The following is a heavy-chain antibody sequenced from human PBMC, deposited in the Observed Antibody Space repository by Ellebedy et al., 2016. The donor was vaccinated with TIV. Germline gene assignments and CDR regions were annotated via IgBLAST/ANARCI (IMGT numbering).Heavy chain of an antibody. CDR2: IYYGGST. V-gene: IGHV4-59*08. J-gene: IGHJ3*02. D-gene: IGHD2-15*01. CDR1: GCSISSFY. CDR3: ARRSALIDAFDI. Sequence: MPSETLSLTCTVSGCSISSFYWTWIRQSPGKGLEWIGYIYYGGSTDYNPSLKSRVTISVDTSKNQFFLSLTSVTAADTAVYYCARRSALIDAFDIWGQGTMVTVSS.